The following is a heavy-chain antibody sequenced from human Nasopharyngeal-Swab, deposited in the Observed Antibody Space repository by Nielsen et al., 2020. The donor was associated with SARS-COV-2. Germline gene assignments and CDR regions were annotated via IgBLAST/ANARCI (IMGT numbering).Heavy chain of an antibody. D-gene: IGHD6-19*01. V-gene: IGHV4-39*01. Sequence: SETLSLTCTVSGGSISSSSYYWGWIRQPPGKGLEWIGRIYYSGSTYYNPSLKSRVTISVDTSKNQFSLKLSSVTAAGTAVYYCARHFRAAGHLLGIAVAGYNWFAPWGPGPLVPVSS. CDR1: GGSISSSSYY. CDR3: ARHFRAAGHLLGIAVAGYNWFAP. J-gene: IGHJ5*02. CDR2: IYYSGST.